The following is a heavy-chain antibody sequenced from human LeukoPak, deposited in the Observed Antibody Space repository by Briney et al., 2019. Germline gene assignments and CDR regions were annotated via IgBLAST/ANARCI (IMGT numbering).Heavy chain of an antibody. V-gene: IGHV1-46*01. Sequence: ASVKVSCKASGYTFTSYYMHWVRQAPGQGLEWMGIINPSGGSTSYAQKFQGRVTMTRDMSTSTVYMELSSLRSDDTAVYYCARDRERQWLGVDYWGQGTLVTVSS. CDR1: GYTFTSYY. J-gene: IGHJ4*02. CDR2: INPSGGST. D-gene: IGHD6-19*01. CDR3: ARDRERQWLGVDY.